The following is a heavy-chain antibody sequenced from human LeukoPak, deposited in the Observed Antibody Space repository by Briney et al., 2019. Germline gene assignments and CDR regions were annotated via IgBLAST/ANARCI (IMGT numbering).Heavy chain of an antibody. CDR2: MYYGVTS. CDR1: GGSISSSSYF. Sequence: SETLPLTCTVSGGSISSSSYFWGWIRQPPGKGLEWIGSMYYGVTSYYNPSLKSRVTISVDTSNNQFSLKLSSVTAADTAVYYCARVGRGSLGYWGQGTLVTVSS. J-gene: IGHJ4*02. D-gene: IGHD3-16*01. CDR3: ARVGRGSLGY. V-gene: IGHV4-39*07.